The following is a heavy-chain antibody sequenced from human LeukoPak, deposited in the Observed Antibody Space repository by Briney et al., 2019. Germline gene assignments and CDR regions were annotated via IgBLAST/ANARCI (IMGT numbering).Heavy chain of an antibody. CDR1: GFTFSDYY. Sequence: GGSLRLSCAASGFTFSDYYMSWIRQAPGKGLEWVSYISSSGSYTNYADSVKGRFTISRDNAKNSLYLQMNSLRAEDTAVYYCARDSGVAVAGTGWFDPWGQGTLVTVSS. V-gene: IGHV3-11*06. CDR3: ARDSGVAVAGTGWFDP. D-gene: IGHD6-19*01. CDR2: ISSSGSYT. J-gene: IGHJ5*02.